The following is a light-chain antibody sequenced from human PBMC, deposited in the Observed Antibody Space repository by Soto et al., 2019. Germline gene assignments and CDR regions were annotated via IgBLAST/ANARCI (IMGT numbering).Light chain of an antibody. CDR3: GTWDSSLSDPYV. CDR1: SSNIGNNF. Sequence: QSVLTQPPSVSAAPGQKVTISCSGSSSNIGNNFVSWYQQLPGTAPKLLIYDNSKRPSGIPDRFSGSKSGTSATLGITGLQTGDEAEYYCGTWDSSLSDPYVFGTGTQLTVL. V-gene: IGLV1-51*01. CDR2: DNS. J-gene: IGLJ1*01.